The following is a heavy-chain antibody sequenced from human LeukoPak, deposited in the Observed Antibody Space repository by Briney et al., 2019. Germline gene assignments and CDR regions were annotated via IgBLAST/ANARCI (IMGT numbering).Heavy chain of an antibody. CDR2: ISGYNGNT. D-gene: IGHD3-3*01. CDR3: ARDRSPDFWSGDYRDAFDM. Sequence: ASVKVSCKASGYTFTSYGISWVRQAPGQGLEWMGLISGYNGNTNSAQKLQGRVSMTTDTSTSTAYMELRSLRSDDTAVYYCARDRSPDFWSGDYRDAFDMWGQGTMVTVSS. V-gene: IGHV1-18*01. J-gene: IGHJ3*02. CDR1: GYTFTSYG.